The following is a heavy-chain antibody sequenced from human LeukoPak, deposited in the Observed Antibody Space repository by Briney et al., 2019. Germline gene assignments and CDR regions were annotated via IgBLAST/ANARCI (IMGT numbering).Heavy chain of an antibody. CDR2: IRSKAYGGTT. D-gene: IGHD4-17*01. Sequence: GGSLRLSCTASGFTFGDYAMSWVRQAPGKGLEWVGFIRSKAYGGTTEYAASVKGRFIISGDDSKNIAYLQMNSLRTEDTAVYYCTRDRDYGALFDYWGQGTLVTVSS. V-gene: IGHV3-49*04. J-gene: IGHJ4*02. CDR3: TRDRDYGALFDY. CDR1: GFTFGDYA.